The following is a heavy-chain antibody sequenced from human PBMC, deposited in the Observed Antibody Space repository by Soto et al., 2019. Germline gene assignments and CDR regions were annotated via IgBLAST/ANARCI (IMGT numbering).Heavy chain of an antibody. CDR2: IKTTTDGGTT. D-gene: IGHD6-13*01. J-gene: IGHJ1*01. CDR1: GFTFSNAW. Sequence: PGGSLRLSCAASGFTFSNAWLSWVRQAPGKGLEWVGHIKTTTDGGTTDYAAPVKGRFTISRDDSQNTLYLQMDSLNTEDTAVYFCAGGATGRAPFQHWGQGTLVTVSS. V-gene: IGHV3-15*01. CDR3: AGGATGRAPFQH.